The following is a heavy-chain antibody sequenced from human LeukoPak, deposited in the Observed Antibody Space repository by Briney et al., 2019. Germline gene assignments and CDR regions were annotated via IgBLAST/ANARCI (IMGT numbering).Heavy chain of an antibody. CDR3: ARDRVSGSPDYYYYYMDV. D-gene: IGHD1-26*01. CDR1: GYTFTGYY. V-gene: IGHV1-2*02. Sequence: ASVEVSCKASGYTFTGYYMHWVRQAPGQGLEWMGWINPNSGGTNYAQKFQGRVTMTRDTSISTAYMELSRLRSDDTAVYYCARDRVSGSPDYYYYYMDVWGKGTTVTVSS. J-gene: IGHJ6*03. CDR2: INPNSGGT.